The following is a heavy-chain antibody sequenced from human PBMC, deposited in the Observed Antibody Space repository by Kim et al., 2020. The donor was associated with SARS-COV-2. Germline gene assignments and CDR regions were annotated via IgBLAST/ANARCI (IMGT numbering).Heavy chain of an antibody. CDR1: GFTFSSYW. V-gene: IGHV3-74*01. CDR3: ARVGPPIPHCSSTSCYAGFDY. Sequence: GGSLRLSCAASGFTFSSYWMHWVRQAPGKGLVWVSRINSDGSSTSYADSVKGRFTISRDNAKNTLYLQMNSLRAEDTAVYYCARVGPPIPHCSSTSCYAGFDYWGQGTLVTVSS. CDR2: INSDGSST. D-gene: IGHD2-2*01. J-gene: IGHJ4*02.